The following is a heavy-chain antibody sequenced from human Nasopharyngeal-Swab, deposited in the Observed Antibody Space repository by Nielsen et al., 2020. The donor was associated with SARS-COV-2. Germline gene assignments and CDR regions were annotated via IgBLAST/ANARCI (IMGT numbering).Heavy chain of an antibody. CDR2: IIPILGIA. V-gene: IGHV1-69*04. J-gene: IGHJ3*02. CDR3: AREDWKGFWDGVVISDAFDI. D-gene: IGHD3-3*01. CDR1: GGTFSSYA. Sequence: SVKVSYKASGGTFSSYAISWVRQAPGQGLEWMGRIIPILGIANYAQKFQGRVTITADKSTSTAYMELSSLRSEDTAVYYCAREDWKGFWDGVVISDAFDIWGQGTMVTVSS.